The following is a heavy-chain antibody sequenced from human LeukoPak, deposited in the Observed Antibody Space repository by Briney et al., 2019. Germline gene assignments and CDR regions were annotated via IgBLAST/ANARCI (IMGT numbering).Heavy chain of an antibody. CDR1: GYTFTNFA. CDR3: AREGEADIVTGYECDY. V-gene: IGHV7-4-1*02. D-gene: IGHD3-9*01. CDR2: INTNTGNP. J-gene: IGHJ4*02. Sequence: ASVKVSCKASGYTFTNFAMNWVRQAPGQGLEWMGCINTNTGNPTYAQGFTGRFVFSLDNSVRTAYLHISSLKAEDTAVYYCAREGEADIVTGYECDYWGQGTLVTVS.